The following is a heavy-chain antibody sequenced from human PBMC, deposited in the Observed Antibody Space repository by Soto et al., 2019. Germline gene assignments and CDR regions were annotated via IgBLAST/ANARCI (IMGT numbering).Heavy chain of an antibody. J-gene: IGHJ4*02. CDR3: ARVHSIAAPSEGYFDY. CDR2: ISSSGSTI. V-gene: IGHV3-48*03. D-gene: IGHD6-6*01. Sequence: EVQLVESGGGLVQPGGSLRLSCAASGFTFSSYEMNWVRQAPGKGLEWVSYISSSGSTIYYADSVKGRFTISRDNAKNSLYLQMNSLRAEDTAVYYCARVHSIAAPSEGYFDYWGQGTLVTVSS. CDR1: GFTFSSYE.